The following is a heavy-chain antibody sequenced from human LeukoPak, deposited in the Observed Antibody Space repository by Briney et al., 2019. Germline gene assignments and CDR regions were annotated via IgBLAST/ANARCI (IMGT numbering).Heavy chain of an antibody. CDR3: ARDMAGDYDSSGYPDY. V-gene: IGHV3-21*01. CDR2: ISSSSSYI. Sequence: GGSLRLSCAASGFTFSSYSMNWVRQAPGKGLEWVSSISSSSSYIYYADSVKGRFTISRDNAENSLYLQMNSLRAEDTAVYYCARDMAGDYDSSGYPDYWGQGTLVTVSS. J-gene: IGHJ4*02. CDR1: GFTFSSYS. D-gene: IGHD3-22*01.